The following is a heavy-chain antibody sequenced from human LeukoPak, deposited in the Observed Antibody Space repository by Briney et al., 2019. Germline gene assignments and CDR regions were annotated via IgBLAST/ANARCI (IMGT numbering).Heavy chain of an antibody. CDR3: ARVSGSNWFDP. CDR2: INWNGGST. V-gene: IGHV3-20*04. Sequence: GGSLRLSCAAFGFTFDDYGMSWVRQAPGKGLEWVSGINWNGGSTGYADSVKGRFTISRDNAKNSLYLQMNSLRAEDTALYYCARVSGSNWFDPWGQGTLVTVSS. CDR1: GFTFDDYG. J-gene: IGHJ5*02. D-gene: IGHD7-27*01.